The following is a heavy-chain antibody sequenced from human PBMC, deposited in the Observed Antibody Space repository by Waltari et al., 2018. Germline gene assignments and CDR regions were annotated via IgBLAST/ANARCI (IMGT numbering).Heavy chain of an antibody. D-gene: IGHD6-19*01. CDR3: AKDGGLAVAGWFDP. CDR2: ISWNSGSI. V-gene: IGHV3-9*01. J-gene: IGHJ5*02. Sequence: EVQLVESGAGLVQPGRSLRLSCAASGFTFDDYAMPWVRQAPGKGLEWVSGISWNSGSIGYADAVKGRFTISRDNAKNSLYLQMNSLRAEDTALYYCAKDGGLAVAGWFDPWGQGTLVTVSS. CDR1: GFTFDDYA.